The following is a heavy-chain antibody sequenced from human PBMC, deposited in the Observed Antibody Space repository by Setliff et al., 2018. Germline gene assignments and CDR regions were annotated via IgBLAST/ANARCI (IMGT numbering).Heavy chain of an antibody. V-gene: IGHV4-39*02. CDR1: GGSISSGNYY. J-gene: IGHJ4*02. D-gene: IGHD5-12*01. Sequence: PSETLSLTCRVSGGSISSGNYYWGLIRQPPGKGLEWVATIYYSGSTYSNPSLKSRLIISVDAPDNQFSVKLSSVTAADTALYYCARESRFGYSGYDCAFDYWGQGMLVTVSS. CDR2: IYYSGST. CDR3: ARESRFGYSGYDCAFDY.